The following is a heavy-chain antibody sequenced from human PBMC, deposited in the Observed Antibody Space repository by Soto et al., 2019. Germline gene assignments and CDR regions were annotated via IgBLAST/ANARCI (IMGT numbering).Heavy chain of an antibody. D-gene: IGHD3-3*01. Sequence: RRSLRLSCAASGFTFDDYAMHWVRQIPGKGLQWVSGISWSTSSIGYGASLRGRFLISRDNANNSLYLQMNDLRPEDTALYYCGKASSSNSWSPIDYWCKGTMVTVSS. J-gene: IGHJ4*02. V-gene: IGHV3-9*01. CDR2: ISWSTSSI. CDR3: GKASSSNSWSPIDY. CDR1: GFTFDDYA.